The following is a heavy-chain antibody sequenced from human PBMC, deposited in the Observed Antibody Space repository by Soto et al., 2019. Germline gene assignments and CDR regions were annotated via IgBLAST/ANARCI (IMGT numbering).Heavy chain of an antibody. CDR2: MSYDGSNE. CDR1: GFTFSHYA. J-gene: IGHJ4*02. CDR3: AKDGSHNFDY. D-gene: IGHD1-26*01. Sequence: QVQLVESGGGVVQPGRSLRLSCAASGFTFSHYAMHWVRQAPGKGLEWVALMSYDGSNEYYADSVKGRFTISRDNSKNILYLQMNSLTAEDTAVYYCAKDGSHNFDYWGQGTLVTVSS. V-gene: IGHV3-30*18.